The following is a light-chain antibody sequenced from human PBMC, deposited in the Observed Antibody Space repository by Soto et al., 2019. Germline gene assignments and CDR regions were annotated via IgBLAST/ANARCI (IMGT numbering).Light chain of an antibody. CDR1: QSVSSSR. CDR2: DTS. V-gene: IGKV3-20*01. J-gene: IGKJ5*01. CDR3: QQYGTSEII. Sequence: EIVLTQSPGTLSLSPGERATLSCRASQSVSSSRLAWYRQKPGQAPRLLIYDTSSRATGVPDRYSASGSGTDFTLTISRLEPEDFAVFFCQQYGTSEIIFGQGTRLEIK.